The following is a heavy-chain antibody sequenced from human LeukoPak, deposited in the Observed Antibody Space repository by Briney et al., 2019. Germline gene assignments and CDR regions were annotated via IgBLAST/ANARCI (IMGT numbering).Heavy chain of an antibody. V-gene: IGHV1-2*02. CDR2: INPNSGGT. CDR1: GYTFSDYY. D-gene: IGHD4-17*01. Sequence: ASVKVSCKASGYTFSDYYIHWVRQAPGQGLEWMGWINPNSGGTDSAQKFQGRVTMTRDTSISTAYMELSRLRSDDTAVYYCARESFSTVTSATDAFDIWGQGTMVTVSS. CDR3: ARESFSTVTSATDAFDI. J-gene: IGHJ3*02.